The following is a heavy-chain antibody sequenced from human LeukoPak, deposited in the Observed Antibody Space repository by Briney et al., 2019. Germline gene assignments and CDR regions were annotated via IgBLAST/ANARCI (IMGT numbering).Heavy chain of an antibody. D-gene: IGHD6-6*01. CDR2: IHPSSGAT. J-gene: IGHJ6*02. V-gene: IGHV1-2*06. CDR3: ARDPRSSSDYYYYGMDV. Sequence: ASVKVSCKASGYTFIAYHMHWVRQAPGQGLEWMGRIHPSSGATNYAQRFQGRVTLTRDTSINTAYMELSRLTSDDTAVYYCARDPRSSSDYYYYGMDVWGQGTTVTVSS. CDR1: GYTFIAYH.